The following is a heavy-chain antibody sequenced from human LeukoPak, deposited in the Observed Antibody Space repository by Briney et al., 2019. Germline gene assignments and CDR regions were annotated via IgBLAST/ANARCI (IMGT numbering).Heavy chain of an antibody. CDR1: GGSFSGYY. J-gene: IGHJ3*02. V-gene: IGHV4-34*01. CDR3: ARDRRRDRLHAFDI. Sequence: SETLSLTFAVYGGSFSGYYWTWGRQPPGKGLEWIGEINHSGVTNYNPSLKSRVTISVDTSKNQFSLKLSSVTAADTAVYYCARDRRRDRLHAFDIWGQGTMVTVSS. D-gene: IGHD1-26*01. CDR2: INHSGVT.